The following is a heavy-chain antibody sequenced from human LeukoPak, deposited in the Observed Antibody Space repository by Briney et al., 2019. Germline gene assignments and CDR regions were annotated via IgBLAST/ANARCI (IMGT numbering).Heavy chain of an antibody. CDR3: ARENWGSRETGYFDL. V-gene: IGHV3-53*01. CDR1: GFTVSSNY. D-gene: IGHD7-27*01. CDR2: IGSGSTT. Sequence: GGHLTLSCAASGFTVSSNYLNWVRQAPGEGLEWVSVIGSGSTTYYAHSVKGRFTISRDNSENTLYPRMNSLRAEDTAVYYCARENWGSRETGYFDLWGRGTLVSVSS. J-gene: IGHJ2*01.